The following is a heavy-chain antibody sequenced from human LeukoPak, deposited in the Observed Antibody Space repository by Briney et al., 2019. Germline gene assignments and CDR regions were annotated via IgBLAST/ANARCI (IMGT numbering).Heavy chain of an antibody. V-gene: IGHV1-69*13. CDR1: GGTFSSYA. CDR3: ARVGCSSTSCYRLLDPH. Sequence: ASVKVSCKASGGTFSSYAISWVRQAPGQGLEWMGGIIPIFGTANYAQKFQGRVTITADESTSTACMELSSLRSEDTAVYYCARVGCSSTSCYRLLDPHWGQGTLVTVSS. J-gene: IGHJ4*02. D-gene: IGHD2-2*01. CDR2: IIPIFGTA.